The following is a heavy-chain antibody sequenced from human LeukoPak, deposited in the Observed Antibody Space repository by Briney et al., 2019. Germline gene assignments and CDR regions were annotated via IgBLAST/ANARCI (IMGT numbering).Heavy chain of an antibody. J-gene: IGHJ4*02. D-gene: IGHD6-19*01. Sequence: GESLKISCKGSGXSFSSYWIAWVRQTPGKGPEWMGIIFPGDSDTRYSPSFEGQVTISADKSISTAYLQCSSLKASDTAMYYCARQGRSGWYFDYWGQGTLVTVSS. CDR1: GXSFSSYW. CDR3: ARQGRSGWYFDY. V-gene: IGHV5-51*01. CDR2: IFPGDSDT.